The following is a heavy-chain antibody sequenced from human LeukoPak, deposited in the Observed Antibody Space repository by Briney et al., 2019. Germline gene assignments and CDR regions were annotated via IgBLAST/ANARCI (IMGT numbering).Heavy chain of an antibody. Sequence: GGSLRLSCAASGFTFSNAWMSWVRQAPGKGLEWVGRIKSKTDGGTTDYAAPVKGRFTISRDDSKNTLYLQMNSLKTEDTAVYYCTTDTYYYDSSGYRSGSLYFDYWGQGTLVTVSS. CDR3: TTDTYYYDSSGYRSGSLYFDY. CDR2: IKSKTDGGTT. V-gene: IGHV3-15*01. D-gene: IGHD3-22*01. J-gene: IGHJ4*02. CDR1: GFTFSNAW.